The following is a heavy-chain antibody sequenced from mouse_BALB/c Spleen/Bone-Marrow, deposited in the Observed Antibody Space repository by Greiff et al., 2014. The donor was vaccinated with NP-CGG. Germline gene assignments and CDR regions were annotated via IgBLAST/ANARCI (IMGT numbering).Heavy chain of an antibody. CDR3: ARGWGAY. J-gene: IGHJ3*01. Sequence: VQLKESGAELVKPGASVKLSCTASGFNIKDTYMHWVKQRPEQGLEWIGMIDPANGNTKYDPKFQGKATITADTSSNTAYLQLSSLTSEDTAVYYCARGWGAYWGQGTLVTVSA. CDR1: GFNIKDTY. D-gene: IGHD1-1*02. V-gene: IGHV14-3*02. CDR2: IDPANGNT.